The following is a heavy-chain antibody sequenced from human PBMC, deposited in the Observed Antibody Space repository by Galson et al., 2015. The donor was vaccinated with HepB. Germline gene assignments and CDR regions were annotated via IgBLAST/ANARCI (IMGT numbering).Heavy chain of an antibody. CDR2: ISGSDGST. J-gene: IGHJ6*02. D-gene: IGHD3-10*01. CDR1: GFTFSSYA. CDR3: ARSYGSGSDRLNYYYYGMDV. Sequence: SLRLSCAASGFTFSSYAMSWVRQAPGKGLEWVSAISGSDGSTYYADSVKGRFTTSRDNSKNTLYLQMNSLRAEDTAVYYCARSYGSGSDRLNYYYYGMDVWGQGTTVTVSS. V-gene: IGHV3-23*01.